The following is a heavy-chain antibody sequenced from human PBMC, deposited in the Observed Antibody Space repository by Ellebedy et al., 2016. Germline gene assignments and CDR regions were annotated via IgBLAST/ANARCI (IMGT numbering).Heavy chain of an antibody. V-gene: IGHV1-69*04. CDR1: GGTFSSYA. J-gene: IGHJ4*02. CDR2: IIPILGIA. D-gene: IGHD3-22*01. Sequence: SVKVSCXASGGTFSSYAISWVRQAPGQGLEWMGRIIPILGIANYAQKFQGRVTITADKSTSTAYMELSSLRSEDTAVYYCARDFDSVYDTSDYWGQGTLVTVSS. CDR3: ARDFDSVYDTSDY.